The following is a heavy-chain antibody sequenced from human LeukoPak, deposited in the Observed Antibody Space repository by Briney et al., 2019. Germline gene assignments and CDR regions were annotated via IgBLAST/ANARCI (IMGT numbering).Heavy chain of an antibody. CDR2: ISSSSSYI. CDR3: AREENYYGSGSYHFDY. D-gene: IGHD3-10*01. CDR1: GFTFSSYS. Sequence: GGSLRLSCAASGFTFSSYSMNWVRQAPGKGLEWVSSISSSSSYIYYADSVKGRFTISRDNAKNSLYLQMNSLRAEDTAVYYCAREENYYGSGSYHFDYWGQGTLVTVSS. J-gene: IGHJ4*02. V-gene: IGHV3-21*01.